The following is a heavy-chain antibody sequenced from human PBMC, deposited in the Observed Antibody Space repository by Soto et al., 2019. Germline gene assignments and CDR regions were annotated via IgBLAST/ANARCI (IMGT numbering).Heavy chain of an antibody. CDR3: AKDTGSTAYLIDY. J-gene: IGHJ4*02. Sequence: QVQLVESGGGVVQAGRSLRLSCAASGFTFSNYGMHWVRQAPGRGLDWLAAVWYEGSNKYYADSVEGRFTISRDNSKNTLYLKVDGLRAEDTGVYYCAKDTGSTAYLIDYWGQGTLVTVSS. CDR1: GFTFSNYG. CDR2: VWYEGSNK. V-gene: IGHV3-33*06. D-gene: IGHD1-26*01.